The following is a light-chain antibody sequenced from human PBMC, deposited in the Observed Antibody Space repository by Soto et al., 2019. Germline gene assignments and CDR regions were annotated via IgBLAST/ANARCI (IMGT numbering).Light chain of an antibody. J-gene: IGKJ1*01. V-gene: IGKV1-39*01. CDR1: QSIRSY. Sequence: DIQMTQSPSSLSASVGDRVTITCRASQSIRSYLNWYQQKPGKAPKLLIYAASSLQSGVPSRFSDSGSGTDFTLTISSLQPEDFATYYWQQSYSTWTFGQGTKVEIK. CDR3: QQSYSTWT. CDR2: AAS.